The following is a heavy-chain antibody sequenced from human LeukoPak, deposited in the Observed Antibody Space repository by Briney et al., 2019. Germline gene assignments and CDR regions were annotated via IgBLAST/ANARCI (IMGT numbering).Heavy chain of an antibody. V-gene: IGHV4-30-4*01. D-gene: IGHD6-6*01. J-gene: IGHJ5*02. CDR1: GGSISSNNW. Sequence: SETLSLTCAVSGGSISSNNWWSWIRQPPGKGLEWIGYIFYLGSTYYNLSLKSRVTMSVDTSKNQFSLKLRSVTAADTAVYYCARKYPDHWFDPWGQGTLVTVSS. CDR3: ARKYPDHWFDP. CDR2: IFYLGST.